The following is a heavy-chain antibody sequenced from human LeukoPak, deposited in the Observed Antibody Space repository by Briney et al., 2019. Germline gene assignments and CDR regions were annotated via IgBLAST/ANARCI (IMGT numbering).Heavy chain of an antibody. Sequence: PGRSLRLSCAASGFTFSSYGMHWVRQAPGKGLEWVAVIWYDGSIKYYADSVKGRFTISRDNSKNTLYLQMNSLRAEDTAVYYCARGKVRTAMDVWGQGTTVTVSS. V-gene: IGHV3-33*01. D-gene: IGHD1-1*01. J-gene: IGHJ6*02. CDR2: IWYDGSIK. CDR1: GFTFSSYG. CDR3: ARGKVRTAMDV.